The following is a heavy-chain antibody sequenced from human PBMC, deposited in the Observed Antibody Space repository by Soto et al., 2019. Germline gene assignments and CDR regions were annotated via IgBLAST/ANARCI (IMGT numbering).Heavy chain of an antibody. CDR1: GHSISADD. CDR3: ARDVGGSVVPHWFDP. D-gene: IGHD3-22*01. V-gene: IGHV4-4*07. Sequence: QVQLQESGPGLVKASETLSLSCTVSGHSISADDWSWIRQPAGKRLERIGRVDASGNTNYNPSLKSRVTMSVDTSKNQFFLKVRSVTAADTAMYFCARDVGGSVVPHWFDPWGQGALVTVSS. CDR2: VDASGNT. J-gene: IGHJ5*02.